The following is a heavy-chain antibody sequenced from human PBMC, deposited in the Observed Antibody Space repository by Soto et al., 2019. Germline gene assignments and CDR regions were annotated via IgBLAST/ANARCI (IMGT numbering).Heavy chain of an antibody. D-gene: IGHD3-3*01. CDR3: AKEDGFWSGYSSYFDY. J-gene: IGHJ4*02. CDR2: ISGSGGST. V-gene: IGHV3-23*01. CDR1: GFTFSSYA. Sequence: GGALRLSCAASGFTFSSYALSWVRPAPGRWLEWVSAISGSGGSTYYADSVKGRFTISRDNSKNTLYLQMNSLRAEDTAVYYCAKEDGFWSGYSSYFDYWGQGTLVTVSS.